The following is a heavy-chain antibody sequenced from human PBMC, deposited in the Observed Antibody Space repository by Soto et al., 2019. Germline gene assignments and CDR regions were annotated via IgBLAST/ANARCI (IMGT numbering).Heavy chain of an antibody. CDR1: GGSFSGYY. CDR2: INHSGST. Sequence: SETLSLTCAVYGGSFSGYYCSWIRQPPGKGLEWIGEINHSGSTNYNPSLKSRVTISVDTSKNQFSLKLSSVTAADTAVYYCARRLITIFGVVLTYGMDVWGQGTTVTVSS. V-gene: IGHV4-34*01. D-gene: IGHD3-3*01. CDR3: ARRLITIFGVVLTYGMDV. J-gene: IGHJ6*02.